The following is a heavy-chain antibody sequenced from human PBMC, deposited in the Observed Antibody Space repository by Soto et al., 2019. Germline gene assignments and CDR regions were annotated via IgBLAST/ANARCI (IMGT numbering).Heavy chain of an antibody. CDR3: ARDLRGHRYSSVPIEY. J-gene: IGHJ4*02. V-gene: IGHV3-33*01. Sequence: QVQLVESGGGVVQPGRSLRLSCAASGFTFSSYGMHWFRQAPGKGLEWVAVIWFDGSDEYYADSVKGRFTISRDNSKNTLYLQMNSLRAEDTAVYYCARDLRGHRYSSVPIEYWGQGTLVTVSS. CDR2: IWFDGSDE. D-gene: IGHD6-19*01. CDR1: GFTFSSYG.